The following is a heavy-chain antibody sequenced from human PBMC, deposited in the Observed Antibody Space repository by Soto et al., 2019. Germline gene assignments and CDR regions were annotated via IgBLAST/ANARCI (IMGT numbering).Heavy chain of an antibody. CDR2: ISSSSSYI. V-gene: IGHV3-21*01. J-gene: IGHJ6*02. Sequence: PGGSLRLSCAASGFTFSSYSMNWVRQAPGKGLEWVSSISSSSSYIYYADSVKGRFTISRDNAKNSLYLQMNSLRAEDTAVYYCARGRSLDYGDYRYYGMDVWGQGTTVTVSS. CDR1: GFTFSSYS. D-gene: IGHD4-17*01. CDR3: ARGRSLDYGDYRYYGMDV.